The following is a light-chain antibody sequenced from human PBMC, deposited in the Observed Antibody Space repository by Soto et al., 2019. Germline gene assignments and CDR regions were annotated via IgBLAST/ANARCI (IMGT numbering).Light chain of an antibody. V-gene: IGLV1-44*01. CDR3: AAWDDSLNGYV. J-gene: IGLJ1*01. CDR2: SNN. CDR1: SSNIGSNT. Sequence: QLVLTLLRSASGTPGQRVTISCSGSSSNIGSNTVNWYQQLLGTAPKLLIYSNNQRPSGVPDRFSGSKSGTSASLAISGLQSEDEADYYCAAWDDSLNGYVFGTGTKVTVL.